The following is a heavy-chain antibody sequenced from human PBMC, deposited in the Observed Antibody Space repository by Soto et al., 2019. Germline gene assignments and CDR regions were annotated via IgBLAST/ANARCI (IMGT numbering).Heavy chain of an antibody. D-gene: IGHD3-16*01. V-gene: IGHV1-69*01. Sequence: QVQLVQSGAEVKKPGSSVKVSCKASGGTFSSYAISWVRQAPGQGLEWMGGIIPIFGTANYAQKFQGRVTITAEESTSTAYMELSSLRYEDTAVYYCARDWILRLGELKSPWFEPWGQGTLVTVSS. CDR2: IIPIFGTA. J-gene: IGHJ5*02. CDR3: ARDWILRLGELKSPWFEP. CDR1: GGTFSSYA.